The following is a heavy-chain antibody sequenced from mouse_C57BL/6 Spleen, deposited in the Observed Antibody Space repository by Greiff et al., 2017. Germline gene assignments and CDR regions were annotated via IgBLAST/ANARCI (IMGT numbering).Heavy chain of an antibody. CDR1: GFTFTDYY. CDR3: ARQTAQAEDD. Sequence: EVQRVESGGGLVQPGGSLSLSCAASGFTFTDYYMSWVRQPPGTALAWLGFIRNNANGYTTEYSESVKGRLTISRDNSQSNLYLQMNALRAEDMATYCCARQTAQAEDDWGQGTTLTVSS. CDR2: IRNNANGYTT. V-gene: IGHV7-3*01. J-gene: IGHJ2*01. D-gene: IGHD3-2*02.